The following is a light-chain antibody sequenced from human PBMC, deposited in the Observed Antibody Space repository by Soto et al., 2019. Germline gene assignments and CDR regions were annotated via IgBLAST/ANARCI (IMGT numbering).Light chain of an antibody. V-gene: IGKV1-9*01. CDR1: QGISSY. CDR3: QQLNTYPLT. J-gene: IGKJ4*01. CDR2: AAS. Sequence: IQLTQSPSSLSASVGDRVTITCRASQGISSYLAWYQQKPGKAPNLLIYAASTLQSGVPSRFSGSGSGTDFTLTISSLQPEDFATYYCQQLNTYPLTFGGGTMVEIK.